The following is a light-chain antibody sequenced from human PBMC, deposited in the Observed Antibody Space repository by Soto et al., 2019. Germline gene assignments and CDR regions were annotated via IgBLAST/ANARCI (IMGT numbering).Light chain of an antibody. CDR1: QNVRSN. CDR3: QQRSNWPT. J-gene: IGKJ5*01. CDR2: GAS. V-gene: IGKV3-11*01. Sequence: EIVMTQSPATLSVSPGERATLSCRASQNVRSNLAWYQHKPGQAPRLLISGASNRASGIPARFSAWGSGTDFTLTISRVDPADFAFYYCQQRSNWPTFGQGTRLEIK.